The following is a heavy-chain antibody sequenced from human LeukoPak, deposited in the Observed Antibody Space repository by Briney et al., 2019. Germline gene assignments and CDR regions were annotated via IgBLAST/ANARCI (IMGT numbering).Heavy chain of an antibody. CDR1: GYTLTELS. CDR3: ATEISIAAAGPVNWFDP. J-gene: IGHJ5*02. CDR2: FDPEDGET. V-gene: IGHV1-24*01. D-gene: IGHD6-13*01. Sequence: ASVKVSCKVSGYTLTELSMHWVRQAPGKGLEWMGGFDPEDGETIYAQKFQGRVTMTEDTSTDTAYMELSSLRSEDTAVYYCATEISIAAAGPVNWFDPWGQGTLVTVSS.